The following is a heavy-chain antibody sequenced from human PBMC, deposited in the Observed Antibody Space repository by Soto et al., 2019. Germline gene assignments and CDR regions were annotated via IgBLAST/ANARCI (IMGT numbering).Heavy chain of an antibody. Sequence: QVQLQQWGAGLLKPWETVSLTCAVYGGSFIGYYGTWIRQPPGKGLEWIGEINHSGSTNYNPSLKSRVSISADTSKNQFSLRLSSVTAADTAVYYCATLGHYDFWSGFRKGNWFDPWGQGTLVTVSS. CDR2: INHSGST. J-gene: IGHJ5*02. CDR3: ATLGHYDFWSGFRKGNWFDP. D-gene: IGHD3-3*01. V-gene: IGHV4-34*01. CDR1: GGSFIGYY.